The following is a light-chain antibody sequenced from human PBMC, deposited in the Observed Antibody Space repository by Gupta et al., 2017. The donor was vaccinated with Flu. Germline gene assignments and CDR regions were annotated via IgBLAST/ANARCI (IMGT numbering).Light chain of an antibody. J-gene: IGKJ3*01. CDR2: AAS. CDR3: QQSYTTPLLT. CDR1: QNIRNY. V-gene: IGKV1-39*01. Sequence: DRVTIPCRASQNIRNYLNWYQQKPGEAPKLLVYAASSLQSGVPLRFSGSGSGTDFTLTISSLQPEDCATYFCQQSYTTPLLTFGPGTKVDIK.